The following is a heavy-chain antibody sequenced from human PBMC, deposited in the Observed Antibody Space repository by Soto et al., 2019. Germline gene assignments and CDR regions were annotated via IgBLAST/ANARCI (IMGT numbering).Heavy chain of an antibody. CDR2: ISTTSTYT. D-gene: IGHD2-2*01. CDR1: GFTFSRSY. J-gene: IGHJ3*02. Sequence: PGGSLRLSCSASGFTFSRSYMNWVRKGPGKGLEWVSSISTTSTYTHYADSLKGRFTISRDNAKKLLYLQMDSLRAGDTAVYYCARDDGLSSTNVKAFDIWGQGPKVTVSS. CDR3: ARDDGLSSTNVKAFDI. V-gene: IGHV3-21*01.